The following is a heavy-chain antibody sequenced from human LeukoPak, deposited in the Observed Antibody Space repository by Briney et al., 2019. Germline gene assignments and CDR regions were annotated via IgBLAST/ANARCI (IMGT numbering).Heavy chain of an antibody. D-gene: IGHD2-15*01. CDR3: ARLRCSGGSCYSNYYYYMDV. CDR2: ISSSSSYI. CDR1: GFTFSSYS. J-gene: IGHJ6*03. V-gene: IGHV3-21*01. Sequence: GGSQRLSCAASGFTFSSYSMNWVRQAPGKGLEWVSSISSSSSYIYYADSVKGRFTISRDNAKNSLYLQMNSLRAEDTAVYYCARLRCSGGSCYSNYYYYMDVWGKGTTVTISS.